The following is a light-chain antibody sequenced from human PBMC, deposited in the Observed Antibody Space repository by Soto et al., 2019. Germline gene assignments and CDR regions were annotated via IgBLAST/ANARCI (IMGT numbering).Light chain of an antibody. CDR3: PQRSDWPT. Sequence: EIVLTQSPATLSLSPGERATLSCRASQSVSTYLAWYQQKPGQAPRLLIYDAANKAAGIPARFSGGGSGTDFTLHITSLGPEDFAVYYCPQRSDWPTFGGGTKVESK. CDR2: DAA. J-gene: IGKJ4*01. V-gene: IGKV3-11*01. CDR1: QSVSTY.